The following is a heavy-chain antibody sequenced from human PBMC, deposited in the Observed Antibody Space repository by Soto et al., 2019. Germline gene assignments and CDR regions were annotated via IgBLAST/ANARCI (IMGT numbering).Heavy chain of an antibody. D-gene: IGHD1-26*01. J-gene: IGHJ5*02. V-gene: IGHV1-3*01. Sequence: ASVKVSCKASGYTFTSYAMHWVRQAPGQRLEWMGWINAGNGNTKYSQKFQGRVTITRDTSASTAYMELSSLRSEDTAVYYCARSNDSGSYYRHWFDPWGQEPWSPSPQ. CDR2: INAGNGNT. CDR3: ARSNDSGSYYRHWFDP. CDR1: GYTFTSYA.